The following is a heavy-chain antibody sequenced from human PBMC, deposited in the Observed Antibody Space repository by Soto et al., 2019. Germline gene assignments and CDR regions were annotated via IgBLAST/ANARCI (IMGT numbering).Heavy chain of an antibody. D-gene: IGHD6-13*01. Sequence: GGSLRLSFASSGFPCVTYGMHWVRQAPGKGLEWVAVIWYDGSNKYYADSVKGRFTISRDNSKNTLYLQMNSLRAEDTAVYYCASGAAAGTNYYYGMDVWGQGT. CDR2: IWYDGSNK. J-gene: IGHJ6*02. CDR3: ASGAAAGTNYYYGMDV. V-gene: IGHV3-33*01. CDR1: GFPCVTYG.